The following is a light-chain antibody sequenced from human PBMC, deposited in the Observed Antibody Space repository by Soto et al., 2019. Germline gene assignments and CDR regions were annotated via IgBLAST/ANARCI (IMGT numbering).Light chain of an antibody. CDR3: QQDIT. CDR1: QSVSSY. V-gene: IGKV3-11*01. CDR2: DAS. J-gene: IGKJ5*01. Sequence: EIVLTQSPATLSLSPGERATLSCRASQSVSSYLAWYQQKPGQAPRLLIYDASNRATGIPARFSGSGSGTDFTLTISSLEPEDFAVYYCQQDITFGQGTRLEI.